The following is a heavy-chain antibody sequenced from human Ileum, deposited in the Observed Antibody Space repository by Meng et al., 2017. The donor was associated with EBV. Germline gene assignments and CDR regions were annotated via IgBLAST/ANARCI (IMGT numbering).Heavy chain of an antibody. D-gene: IGHD3-22*01. Sequence: HITLKESGPTLVEPTQTLTLTCTFSGFSLSTSGVSVGWIRQPPGKALEWLAVIYWNDDKGYSPSLKSRLTITKDTSKNQVVLTMTNMDPVDTATYYCAHTKHSSGYYYHDYWGQGTLVTVSS. CDR2: IYWNDDK. V-gene: IGHV2-5*01. CDR1: GFSLSTSGVS. J-gene: IGHJ4*02. CDR3: AHTKHSSGYYYHDY.